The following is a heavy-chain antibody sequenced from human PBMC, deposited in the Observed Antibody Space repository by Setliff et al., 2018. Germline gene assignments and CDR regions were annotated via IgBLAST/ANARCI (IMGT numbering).Heavy chain of an antibody. CDR2: IYPGDSDT. CDR3: ARQYYNFWSGYSPKKGWSDP. CDR1: GYSFTSYW. Sequence: GESLKISCKGSGYSFTSYWIAWVRQMPGKGLEWMGIIYPGDSDTRYSPSFEGQVTISADKSISTAYLQWSSLKASDTAMYYCARQYYNFWSGYSPKKGWSDPWGQGTLVTVSS. D-gene: IGHD3-3*01. V-gene: IGHV5-51*01. J-gene: IGHJ5*02.